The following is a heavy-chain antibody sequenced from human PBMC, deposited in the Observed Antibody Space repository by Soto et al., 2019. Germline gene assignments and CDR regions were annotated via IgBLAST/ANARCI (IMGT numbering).Heavy chain of an antibody. CDR1: GGSFSGYY. CDR3: ARGFIPVLRYSDWWGRYYGMDV. V-gene: IGHV4-34*01. J-gene: IGHJ6*01. CDR2: INHSGST. Sequence: QVQLQQWGAGLLKPSETLSLTCAVYGGSFSGYYWSWIRQPPGKGLEWIGEINHSGSTNYNPSLKSRVTISVDTSKNQFSLKLSSVTAADTAVYYCARGFIPVLRYSDWWGRYYGMDVW. D-gene: IGHD3-9*01.